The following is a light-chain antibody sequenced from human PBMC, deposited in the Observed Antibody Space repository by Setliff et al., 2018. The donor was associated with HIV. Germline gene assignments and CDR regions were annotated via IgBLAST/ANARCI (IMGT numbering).Light chain of an antibody. CDR2: GVS. CDR3: SSYTSSSLV. CDR1: SSDVGGYNY. Sequence: QSALTQPASVSGSPGQSITISCTGTSSDVGGYNYVSWYQQYPGKAPKLLIYGVSNRPSGISNRFSGSKSGNTASLTISGLQAEDEADYYCSSYTSSSLVFGGGTKVTV. J-gene: IGLJ2*01. V-gene: IGLV2-14*01.